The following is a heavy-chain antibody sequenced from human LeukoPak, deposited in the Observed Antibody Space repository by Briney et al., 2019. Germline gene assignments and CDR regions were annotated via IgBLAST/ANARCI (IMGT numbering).Heavy chain of an antibody. V-gene: IGHV1-2*02. CDR2: INPSSGGA. CDR1: GYTFTGYY. Sequence: GASVKVSCKASGYTFTGYYLHWVRQAPGQGLEWMGWINPSSGGAKYAQNFQGRVIITTDTSISTAYMELSSLRSDDTAVYYCARSRPPTYYHFYYYMDVWGKGSTVTVSS. J-gene: IGHJ6*03. CDR3: ARSRPPTYYHFYYYMDV. D-gene: IGHD4-11*01.